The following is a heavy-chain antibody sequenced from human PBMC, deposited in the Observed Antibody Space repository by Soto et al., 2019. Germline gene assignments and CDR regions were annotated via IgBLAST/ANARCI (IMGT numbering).Heavy chain of an antibody. Sequence: QITLKESGPTLVKPTQTLTLTCTFSGFSLDTNGVGVGWIRQPPGKALEWLALIYWDDDKRYSPSLKSRLTFTMDTSKNQVVLTMTNIDPVDTATYYCAHSRTTYYGSGSYYSLFDYWGQGTLVTVSS. CDR1: GFSLDTNGVG. V-gene: IGHV2-5*02. CDR2: IYWDDDK. J-gene: IGHJ4*02. D-gene: IGHD3-10*01. CDR3: AHSRTTYYGSGSYYSLFDY.